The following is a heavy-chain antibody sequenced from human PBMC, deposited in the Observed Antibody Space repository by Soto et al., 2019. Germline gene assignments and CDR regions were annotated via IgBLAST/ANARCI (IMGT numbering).Heavy chain of an antibody. D-gene: IGHD3-3*01. CDR2: IYPGDSDT. V-gene: IGHV5-51*01. CDR3: ARHGGVKDDFWSGYYNV. J-gene: IGHJ6*02. CDR1: GYSFTSYW. Sequence: GESLKISCKGSGYSFTSYWIGGVRQMPGKGLEWMGIIYPGDSDTRYSPSFQGQVTISADKSISTAYLQWGSLKASDTAMYYCARHGGVKDDFWSGYYNVWGQGTTVTVSS.